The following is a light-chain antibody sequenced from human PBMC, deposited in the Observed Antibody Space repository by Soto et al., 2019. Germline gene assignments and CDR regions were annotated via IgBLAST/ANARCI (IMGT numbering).Light chain of an antibody. J-gene: IGKJ2*01. V-gene: IGKV3-20*01. CDR1: QSVSNNF. CDR3: HQYGSTTYT. Sequence: EIVLTQSPGTLSLSPGERATLSCRASQSVSNNFLAWYQQKPGQPPRLLIYGASSRATGIPDRFSGSGSGTDFTLTISRLEPEDFAVYYCHQYGSTTYTFGQGTELEIK. CDR2: GAS.